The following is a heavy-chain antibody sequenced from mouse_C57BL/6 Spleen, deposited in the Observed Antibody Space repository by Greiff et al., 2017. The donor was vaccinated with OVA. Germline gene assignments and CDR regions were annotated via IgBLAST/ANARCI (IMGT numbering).Heavy chain of an antibody. J-gene: IGHJ2*01. V-gene: IGHV1-52*01. Sequence: QVQLQQPGAELVRPGSSVKLSCKASGYTFTSYWMHWVKQRPIQGLEWIGNIDPSDSDTHYNQKFKDKATLTVDKSSSTSYMQLSSLPSEDSAVDYCARGGDDGYGDDWGQGTTLTVAS. CDR1: GYTFTSYW. CDR3: ARGGDDGYGDD. D-gene: IGHD2-3*01. CDR2: IDPSDSDT.